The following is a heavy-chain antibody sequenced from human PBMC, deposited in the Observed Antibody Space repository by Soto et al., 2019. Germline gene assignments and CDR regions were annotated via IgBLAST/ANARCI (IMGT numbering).Heavy chain of an antibody. V-gene: IGHV1-69*06. CDR1: GGTFSSYA. CDR3: ERSPAPSGYSYGS. D-gene: IGHD5-18*01. CDR2: IIPIFGTA. Sequence: QVQLVQSGAEVKKPGSSVKVSGKASGGTFSSYAISWVRQAPGQGIEWMGGIIPIFGTANDAQKFQGKGTITADKCTSTAYMELSSRSSEATAVYYCERSPAPSGYSYGSCGQVTMVTVCS. J-gene: IGHJ5*02.